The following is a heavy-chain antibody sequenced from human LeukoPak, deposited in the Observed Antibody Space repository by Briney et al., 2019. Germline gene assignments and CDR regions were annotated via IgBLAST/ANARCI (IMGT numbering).Heavy chain of an antibody. V-gene: IGHV3-23*01. CDR1: GFTFSIYA. CDR3: AKDLLYGSGSY. D-gene: IGHD3-10*01. J-gene: IGHJ4*02. Sequence: GGSLRLSCAASGFTFSIYAMSWVRQAPGKGLEWVSAISGSGGSTYYADSVKGRFTISRDNSKNTLYLQMNSLRAEDTAVYYCAKDLLYGSGSYWGQGTLVTVSS. CDR2: ISGSGGST.